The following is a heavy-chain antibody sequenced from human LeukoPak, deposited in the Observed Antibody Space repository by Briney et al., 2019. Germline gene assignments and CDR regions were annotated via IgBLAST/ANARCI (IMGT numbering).Heavy chain of an antibody. CDR3: ARDGLGSAFDI. J-gene: IGHJ3*02. V-gene: IGHV4-59*01. CDR1: GGSISSYY. Sequence: SETLSLTCTVSGGSISSYYWSWIRQPSGKGLEWIGYIYYSGSTNYNPSLKSRVTISVDTSKNQFSLKLSSVTAADTAVYYCARDGLGSAFDIWGQGTMVTVSS. CDR2: IYYSGST. D-gene: IGHD1-26*01.